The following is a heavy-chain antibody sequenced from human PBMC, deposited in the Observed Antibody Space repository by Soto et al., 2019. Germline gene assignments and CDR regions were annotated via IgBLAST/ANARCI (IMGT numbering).Heavy chain of an antibody. J-gene: IGHJ4*02. CDR3: AKLAYSSTDY. CDR1: GFPFSNFA. CDR2: ISASGGGT. V-gene: IGHV3-23*01. Sequence: PGGSLRLSCAASGFPFSNFAMIWVRQAPGKGLEWVSGISASGGGTHYADSVKGRFTISRDNSKNTLNLQMNSVRAEDTAVYYCAKLAYSSTDYWGQGTLVTVSS. D-gene: IGHD6-13*01.